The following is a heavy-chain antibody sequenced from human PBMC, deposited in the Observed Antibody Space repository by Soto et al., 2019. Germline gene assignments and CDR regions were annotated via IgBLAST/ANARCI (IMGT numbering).Heavy chain of an antibody. CDR1: GFTFSSYA. J-gene: IGHJ6*03. CDR3: AKDLSHLHYDYIWVSPPPYYYYYMDV. V-gene: IGHV3-23*01. CDR2: ISGSGGST. D-gene: IGHD3-16*01. Sequence: EVQLLESGGGLVQPGGSLRLSCAASGFTFSSYAMSWVRQAPGKGLEWVSAISGSGGSTYYADSVKGRFTISRDNSKNTLYLQMNSLRAEDTAVYYCAKDLSHLHYDYIWVSPPPYYYYYMDVWGKGTTVTVSS.